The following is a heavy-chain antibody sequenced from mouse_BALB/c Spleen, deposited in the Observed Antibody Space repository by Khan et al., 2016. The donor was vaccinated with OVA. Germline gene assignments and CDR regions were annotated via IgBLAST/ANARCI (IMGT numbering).Heavy chain of an antibody. D-gene: IGHD1-1*01. CDR1: GYTFTNYW. J-gene: IGHJ3*01. Sequence: QVQLKQSGAELAKPGASVKMSCKASGYTFTNYWMHWVKQRPGQGLEWIGYIDPTTGYTEHNQKFKDKATLTADKSSSTAYMQLSSLTSEDSAVDYCTSDGSSYTWFGYWGQGTRVTVSA. V-gene: IGHV1-7*01. CDR2: IDPTTGYT. CDR3: TSDGSSYTWFGY.